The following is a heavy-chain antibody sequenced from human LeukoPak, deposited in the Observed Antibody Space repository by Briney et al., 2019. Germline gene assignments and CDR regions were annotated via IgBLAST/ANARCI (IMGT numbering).Heavy chain of an antibody. CDR3: ARDQTYSGSGIYTYFDY. V-gene: IGHV4-4*08. J-gene: IGHJ4*02. CDR2: IHNSGST. Sequence: SETLSLTCTVSGDSISDYYWSWIRQSPGKGLEWIGCIHNSGSTNYNPSLKSRVTISVDTSKNQFSLKLSSVTAADTAVYYCARDQTYSGSGIYTYFDYWGQGILVTVSS. D-gene: IGHD3-10*01. CDR1: GDSISDYY.